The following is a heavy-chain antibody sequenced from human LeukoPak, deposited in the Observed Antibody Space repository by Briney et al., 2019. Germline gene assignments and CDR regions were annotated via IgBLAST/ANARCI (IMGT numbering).Heavy chain of an antibody. Sequence: PGGSLRLSCAASGFTFSSYAMSWVRQAPGKGLEWVAVISYDGSNKYYADSVKGRFTISRDNSKNTLYLQMNSLRAEDTAVYYCARDSGPMVRGVQLDYWGQGTLVTVSS. CDR1: GFTFSSYA. V-gene: IGHV3-30*04. D-gene: IGHD3-10*01. CDR3: ARDSGPMVRGVQLDY. J-gene: IGHJ4*02. CDR2: ISYDGSNK.